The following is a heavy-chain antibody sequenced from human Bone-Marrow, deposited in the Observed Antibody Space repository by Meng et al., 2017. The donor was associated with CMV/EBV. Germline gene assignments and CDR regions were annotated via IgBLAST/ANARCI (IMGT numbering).Heavy chain of an antibody. J-gene: IGHJ6*02. CDR3: ARARPRVDIVATARRNYGMNV. CDR1: GGTFSSYT. V-gene: IGHV1-69*02. D-gene: IGHD5-12*01. CDR2: IIPILGIA. Sequence: SVKVSCKASGGTFSSYTISWVRQAPGQGLEWMGRIIPILGIANYAQKFQGRVTITADKSTSTAYMELSSLRSEDTAVYYCARARPRVDIVATARRNYGMNVWGQGTTVTVSS.